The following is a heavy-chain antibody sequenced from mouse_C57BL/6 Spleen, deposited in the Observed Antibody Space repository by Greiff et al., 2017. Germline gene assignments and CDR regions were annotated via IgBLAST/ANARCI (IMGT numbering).Heavy chain of an antibody. CDR2: IYPGDGDT. Sequence: VQRVESGPELVKPGASVKISCKASGYAFSSSWMNWVKQRPGKGLEWIGRIYPGDGDTNYNGKFKGKATLTADKSSSTAYMQLSSLTSEDSAVYFCAREEGYYGSSYFDYWGQGTTLTVSS. V-gene: IGHV1-82*01. CDR3: AREEGYYGSSYFDY. CDR1: GYAFSSSW. J-gene: IGHJ2*01. D-gene: IGHD1-1*01.